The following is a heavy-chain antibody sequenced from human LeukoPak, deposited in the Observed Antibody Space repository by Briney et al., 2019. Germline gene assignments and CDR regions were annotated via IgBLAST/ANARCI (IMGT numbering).Heavy chain of an antibody. Sequence: GSLRLSCAASGFTFSAYNMIWVRQAPGKGLEWLSYISGSSSTIYYADSVQGRFTISRDNAKHSLSLQMSSLRVEDTAVYYCVRDRTLGVRDGFILAWGQGTLVTVSS. J-gene: IGHJ5*02. CDR1: GFTFSAYN. D-gene: IGHD5-24*01. CDR2: ISGSSSTI. CDR3: VRDRTLGVRDGFILA. V-gene: IGHV3-48*01.